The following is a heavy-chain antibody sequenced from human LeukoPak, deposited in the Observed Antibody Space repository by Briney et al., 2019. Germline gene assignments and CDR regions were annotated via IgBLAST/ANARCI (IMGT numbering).Heavy chain of an antibody. CDR3: ARSYWNDHFDY. V-gene: IGHV3-33*08. CDR1: GFTFSNYA. D-gene: IGHD1-1*01. J-gene: IGHJ4*02. Sequence: GGSLRLSCAASGFTFSNYAMSWARQAPGKGLEGVAAIWYDGSNKYYVDSVKGRFTISRDNSKNTLYLQMNSLRAEDTAVYYCARSYWNDHFDYWGQGTLVTVSS. CDR2: IWYDGSNK.